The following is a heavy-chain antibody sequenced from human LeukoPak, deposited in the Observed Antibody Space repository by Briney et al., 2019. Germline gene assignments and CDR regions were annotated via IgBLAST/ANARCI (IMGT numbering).Heavy chain of an antibody. CDR3: ARSLTRCAF. J-gene: IGHJ4*02. Sequence: PGGSLTLSCAASGVTFSSFDMNWVRQSPGKGLEWVSYISSSGSTQHYADSVKGRFTISRDNAKSSLYLQMSSLRGEDTAVYYCARSLTRCAFCGRGPLVTVSS. D-gene: IGHD1-14*01. CDR2: ISSSGSTQ. V-gene: IGHV3-48*03. CDR1: GVTFSSFD.